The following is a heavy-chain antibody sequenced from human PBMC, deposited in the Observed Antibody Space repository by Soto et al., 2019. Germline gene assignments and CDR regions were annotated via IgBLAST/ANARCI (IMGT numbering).Heavy chain of an antibody. CDR2: ISYDGSNK. J-gene: IGHJ5*02. D-gene: IGHD2-15*01. V-gene: IGHV3-30-3*01. Sequence: QVQLVESGGGVVQPGRSLRLSCAASGFTFSSYAMHWVRQAPGKGLEWVAVISYDGSNKYNADSVKGRFTISRDNSKNTLYLQMNSLRAEDTAVYYCARELVVVVAATPTWFDPWGQGTLVTVSS. CDR3: ARELVVVVAATPTWFDP. CDR1: GFTFSSYA.